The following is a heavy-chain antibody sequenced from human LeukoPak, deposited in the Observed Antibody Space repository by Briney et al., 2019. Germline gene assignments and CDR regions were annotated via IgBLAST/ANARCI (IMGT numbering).Heavy chain of an antibody. CDR2: ISYDGSNK. CDR3: ARVQVVGADD. Sequence: GGSLRLSCAASGFTFSSYAMRWVRQAPGKGLEWVAVISYDGSNKYYADSVKGRFTISRDNSKNTLYLQMNSLRAEDTAVYYCARVQVVGADDWGQGTLVTVSS. V-gene: IGHV3-30*04. J-gene: IGHJ4*02. CDR1: GFTFSSYA. D-gene: IGHD1-26*01.